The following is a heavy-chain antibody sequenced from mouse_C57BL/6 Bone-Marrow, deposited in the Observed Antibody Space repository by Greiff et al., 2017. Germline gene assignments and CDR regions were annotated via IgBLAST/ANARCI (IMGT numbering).Heavy chain of an antibody. V-gene: IGHV14-4*01. J-gene: IGHJ4*01. CDR1: GFNIKDDY. CDR2: IDPENGDT. Sequence: VQLQQSGAELVRPGASVKLSCTASGFNIKDDYMHWVKQRPEQGLEWIGWIDPENGDTEYASKFQGKATITADTSSNTAYLQLSSRTSEDTAVYYCTTSLYAMDYWGQGTSVTVSS. CDR3: TTSLYAMDY.